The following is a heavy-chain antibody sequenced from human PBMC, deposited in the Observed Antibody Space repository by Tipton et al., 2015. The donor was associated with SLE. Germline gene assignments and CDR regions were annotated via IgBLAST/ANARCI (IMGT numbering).Heavy chain of an antibody. D-gene: IGHD3-16*01. CDR3: ARGLGKWYFDL. Sequence: SLRLSCAASGFPFSDYYMSWIRQAPGKGLEWVSYITNSGGTIYYADSVKGRFTISRDNSKKTLYLQMNSLRVEDTAVYYCARGLGKWYFDLWGRGTLVTVSS. CDR2: ITNSGGTI. J-gene: IGHJ2*01. CDR1: GFPFSDYY. V-gene: IGHV3-11*04.